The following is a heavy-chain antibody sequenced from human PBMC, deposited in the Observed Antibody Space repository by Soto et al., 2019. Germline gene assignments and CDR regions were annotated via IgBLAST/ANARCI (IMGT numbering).Heavy chain of an antibody. CDR2: IYDSGST. CDR3: ARGGTRAYFHH. Sequence: QVQLQESGPGLVKPSQTLSLTCTVSGGSISRGGYYWSWIRQHPGKGLEWIGSIYDSGSTYYNPSLKSRVTISVDASKNQLSLKLASVTAADTAMYYCARGGTRAYFHHWGQGTLVTVSS. CDR1: GGSISRGGYY. V-gene: IGHV4-31*03. J-gene: IGHJ1*01. D-gene: IGHD1-1*01.